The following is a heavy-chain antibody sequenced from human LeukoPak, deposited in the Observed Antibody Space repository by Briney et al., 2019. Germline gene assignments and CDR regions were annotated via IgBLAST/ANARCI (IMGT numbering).Heavy chain of an antibody. J-gene: IGHJ4*02. CDR2: ISAYNGNT. V-gene: IGHV1-18*01. Sequence: ASVKVSCKASGYTFTSYGISWVRQAPGQGLEWMGWISAYNGNTNYAQKLQGRVTMTTDTSTSTAYMELRSLRSDDTAVYYCARERYYYGSSGLGYWGQGTLVTVSS. CDR3: ARERYYYGSSGLGY. CDR1: GYTFTSYG. D-gene: IGHD3-22*01.